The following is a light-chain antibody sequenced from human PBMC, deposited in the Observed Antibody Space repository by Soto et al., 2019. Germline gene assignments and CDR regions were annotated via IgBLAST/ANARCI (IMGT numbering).Light chain of an antibody. Sequence: QSVLTQPPSVSGAPGQRVTISCTGSSSNIGAGCDVHWYQHLPGTAPKLLIYGNSNRPSGVPDRFSGSKSGTSASLAITGLQAEDEADYYCQSYDSSLSGYVFGIGTKLTVL. CDR2: GNS. CDR1: SSNIGAGCD. J-gene: IGLJ1*01. CDR3: QSYDSSLSGYV. V-gene: IGLV1-40*01.